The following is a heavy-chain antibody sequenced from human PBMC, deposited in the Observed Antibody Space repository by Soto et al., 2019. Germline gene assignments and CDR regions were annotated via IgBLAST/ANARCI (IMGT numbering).Heavy chain of an antibody. CDR1: GDSLRGQS. J-gene: IGHJ6*02. CDR3: AREDSYGWSGESLDV. D-gene: IGHD6-19*01. CDR2: LDQSGGT. V-gene: IGHV4-34*01. Sequence: SETLSLTCAVVGDSLRGQSWNWIRQSPGKGLEWIGELDQSGGTNYNPSLKSRAIISDDTSKNQFSLTLTSVTAADTAVYYCAREDSYGWSGESLDVSGRGTTVTVSS.